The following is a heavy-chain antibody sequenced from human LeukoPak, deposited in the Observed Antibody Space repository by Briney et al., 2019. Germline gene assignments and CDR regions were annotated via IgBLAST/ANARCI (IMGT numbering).Heavy chain of an antibody. V-gene: IGHV4-59*01. CDR3: ARFPSGAPADY. Sequence: PSETLSLTCAVYGGSFSGYYWSWIRQPPGKGLEWIGYIYYSGNTNYNASLKSRVTISVDTSKNQFSLKLSSVTAADTAVYYCARFPSGAPADYWGQGTLVTVSS. CDR1: GGSFSGYY. CDR2: IYYSGNT. J-gene: IGHJ4*02.